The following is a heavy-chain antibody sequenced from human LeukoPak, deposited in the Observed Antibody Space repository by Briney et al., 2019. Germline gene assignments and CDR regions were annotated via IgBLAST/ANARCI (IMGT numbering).Heavy chain of an antibody. CDR2: IYYSGNT. J-gene: IGHJ4*02. D-gene: IGHD6-19*01. CDR3: ARASSGWLYYFDY. Sequence: SETLSLTCTVSGGSIISSSYYWGWIRQPPGKGLEWIGSIYYSGNTDYNPSLKSRVTISLDTSRNQFSLKLNSVTAADTAVYYCARASSGWLYYFDYWGQGTLVTVSS. V-gene: IGHV4-39*07. CDR1: GGSIISSSYY.